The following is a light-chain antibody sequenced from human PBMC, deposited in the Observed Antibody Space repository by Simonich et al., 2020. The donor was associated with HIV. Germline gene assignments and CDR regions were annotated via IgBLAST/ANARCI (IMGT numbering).Light chain of an antibody. CDR3: ASYTSSTTWV. J-gene: IGLJ3*02. CDR2: DVS. V-gene: IGLV2-14*02. Sequence: QSALTQPASVSGSPGQSITISCTGTSSDVGSYNLVSWYQQHPGKAPKLMIYDVSKWPAGVSLRFSGSKSGNTASLSISGLQAEDEADYYCASYTSSTTWVFGGGTKLTVL. CDR1: SSDVGSYNL.